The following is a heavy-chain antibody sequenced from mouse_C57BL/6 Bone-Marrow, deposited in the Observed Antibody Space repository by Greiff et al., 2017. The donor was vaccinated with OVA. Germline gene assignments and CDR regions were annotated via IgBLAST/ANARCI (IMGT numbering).Heavy chain of an antibody. V-gene: IGHV5-12*01. Sequence: EVKFVESGGGLVQPGGSLKLSCAASGFTFSDYYMYWVRQTPEKRLEWVAYISNGGGSTYYPDTVKGRFTISRDNAKNTLYLQMSRLKSEDTAMYYCAREGITTFDYWGQGTTLTVSS. CDR3: AREGITTFDY. CDR1: GFTFSDYY. J-gene: IGHJ2*01. D-gene: IGHD1-1*01. CDR2: ISNGGGST.